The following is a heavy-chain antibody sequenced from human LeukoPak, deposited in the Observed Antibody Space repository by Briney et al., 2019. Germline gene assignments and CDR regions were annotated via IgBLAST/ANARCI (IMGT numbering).Heavy chain of an antibody. Sequence: GGSLRLSCAASGFTFSSYSMNWVRQAPGKGLEWVSSISHGSDYIYYADSVKGRFTISRDNARNSLYLQMNSLRSEGTAVYFCARSAYNVAAFDIWGQGTMVTVSS. J-gene: IGHJ3*02. CDR2: ISHGSDYI. V-gene: IGHV3-21*01. CDR3: ARSAYNVAAFDI. CDR1: GFTFSSYS. D-gene: IGHD5-24*01.